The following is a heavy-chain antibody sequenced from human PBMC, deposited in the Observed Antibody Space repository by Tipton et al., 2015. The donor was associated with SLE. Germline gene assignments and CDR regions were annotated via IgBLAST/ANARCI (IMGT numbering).Heavy chain of an antibody. J-gene: IGHJ3*01. CDR3: AREGGVYVRSGAGAFDV. D-gene: IGHD3-3*01. CDR2: ISPDEKSK. V-gene: IGHV3-30*04. Sequence: RSLRLSCVASGFTFGSSVMHWVRQPPGKGLEWLAVISPDEKSKYYADSVKGRLTISRDNSKNTLFLQMNSLRSEDTAVYYCAREGGVYVRSGAGAFDVWGQGTVVAVS. CDR1: GFTFGSSV.